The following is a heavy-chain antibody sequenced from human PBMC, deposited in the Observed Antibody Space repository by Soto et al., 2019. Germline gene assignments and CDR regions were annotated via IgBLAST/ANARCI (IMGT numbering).Heavy chain of an antibody. V-gene: IGHV1-18*01. J-gene: IGHJ4*02. Sequence: QVQLVQSGAEVKKPGASVKVSCKASGYTFTSYGISWVRQAPGQGLEWMGWISAYNGNTNYAQKRXGXVXMXPDTSTSTAYMELRSLRSDDTAVYYCARDPGFRSDYWGQGTLVTVSS. CDR3: ARDPGFRSDY. CDR1: GYTFTSYG. D-gene: IGHD3-9*01. CDR2: ISAYNGNT.